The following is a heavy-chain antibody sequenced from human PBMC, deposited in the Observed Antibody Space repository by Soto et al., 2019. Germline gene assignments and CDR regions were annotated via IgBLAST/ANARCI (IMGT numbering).Heavy chain of an antibody. V-gene: IGHV3-21*01. CDR1: GVILLKHA. Sequence: LIRSRAASGVILLKHAMNWVWEAPGKGLEWVSSISFSGDYIYYADSVKGRFTNSRDNARDSLYLQMNRLGVDDTALYFCARATYHWNHEYRGQRPQVNVSS. CDR2: ISFSGDYI. CDR3: ARATYHWNHEY. D-gene: IGHD1-1*01. J-gene: IGHJ4*02.